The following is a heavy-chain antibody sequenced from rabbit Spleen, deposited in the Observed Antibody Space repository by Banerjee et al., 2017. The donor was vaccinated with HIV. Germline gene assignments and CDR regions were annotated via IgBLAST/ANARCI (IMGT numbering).Heavy chain of an antibody. CDR2: IDPVFGIT. Sequence: QSLEESGGDLVKPGASLTLTCTASGFSFSSSYYMCWVRQAPGQGLEWIGYIDPVFGITYYANWVNGRFSISRENAQNTVFLQMNSLTAADTATYFCANNHPDASSSGDDFLFNLWGQGTLVTVS. V-gene: IGHV1S40*01. CDR3: ANNHPDASSSGDDFLFNL. CDR1: GFSFSSSYY. J-gene: IGHJ4*01. D-gene: IGHD1-1*01.